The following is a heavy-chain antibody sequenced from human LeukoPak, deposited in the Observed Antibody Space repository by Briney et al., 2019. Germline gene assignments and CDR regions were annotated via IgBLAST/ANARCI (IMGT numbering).Heavy chain of an antibody. CDR2: ISGSGGST. CDR1: GFTFSSYA. Sequence: GGSLRLSCAASGFTFSSYAMSWVRQAPGKGLEWVSGISGSGGSTYYADSVKGRFTISRDNSKNTLYLQMNSLRAEDTAVYYCAKSRGYSYGFLYDYWGQGTLVTVSS. CDR3: AKSRGYSYGFLYDY. D-gene: IGHD5-18*01. V-gene: IGHV3-23*01. J-gene: IGHJ4*02.